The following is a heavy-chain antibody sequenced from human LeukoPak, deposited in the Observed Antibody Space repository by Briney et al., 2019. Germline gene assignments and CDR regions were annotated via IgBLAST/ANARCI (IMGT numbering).Heavy chain of an antibody. V-gene: IGHV4-34*01. D-gene: IGHD3-10*01. CDR3: AGGPRESYYNWFDP. Sequence: SETLSLTCAVYGGSFSGYYWSWIRQPPGKGPEWIGEINHSGSTNYNPSLKSRVTISVDTSKNQFSLKLSSVTAADTAVYYCAGGPRESYYNWFDPWGQGTLVTVSS. J-gene: IGHJ5*02. CDR1: GGSFSGYY. CDR2: INHSGST.